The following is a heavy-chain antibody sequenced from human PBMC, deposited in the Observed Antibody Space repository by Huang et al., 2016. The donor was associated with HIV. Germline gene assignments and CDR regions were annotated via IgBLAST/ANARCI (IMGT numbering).Heavy chain of an antibody. CDR2: ISYDGSNQ. CDR3: ARGSAGVLWFGEM. Sequence: QERLVESGGGVVQPGRSLRLYCAASGFTFSSYAMHWVRQAPGKGLEWVAVISYDGSNQHYVDSGKGRFTISRDNSKKMLYLQMNSLRMGDTAVYYCARGSAGVLWFGEMWGQGTLVTVSS. D-gene: IGHD3-10*01. J-gene: IGHJ4*02. CDR1: GFTFSSYA. V-gene: IGHV3-30*04.